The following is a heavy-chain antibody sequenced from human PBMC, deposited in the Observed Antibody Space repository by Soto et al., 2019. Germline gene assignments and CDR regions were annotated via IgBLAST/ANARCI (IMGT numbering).Heavy chain of an antibody. CDR2: STSSGSNT. CDR3: ARRGTISSAHHFDH. CDR1: GFTFSGYN. Sequence: QVQLVESGGGLVKPGGSLRLSCAASGFTFSGYNMSWIRQAPGKGLEWVSYSTSSGSNTFDAESVKGRFTISRDNTMNLLYLQMNSLSAEDTAVYYCARRGTISSAHHFDHWGQGTRVTVSS. J-gene: IGHJ4*02. D-gene: IGHD6-6*01. V-gene: IGHV3-11*01.